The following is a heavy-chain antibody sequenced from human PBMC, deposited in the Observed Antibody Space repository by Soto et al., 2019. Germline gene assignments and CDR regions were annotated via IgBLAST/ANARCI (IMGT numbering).Heavy chain of an antibody. CDR3: ARVGATVTSQALGFDH. Sequence: ASETLSLTCTASGGSISSHYWRWVRQPPGKGLEWIGYLYYTGSTNYNASLKSQVTMSLDTSKNQFSLMLTSVTAADTAVYYCARVGATVTSQALGFDHWGQGILVTVSS. CDR2: LYYTGST. CDR1: GGSISSHY. D-gene: IGHD4-17*01. V-gene: IGHV4-59*11. J-gene: IGHJ4*02.